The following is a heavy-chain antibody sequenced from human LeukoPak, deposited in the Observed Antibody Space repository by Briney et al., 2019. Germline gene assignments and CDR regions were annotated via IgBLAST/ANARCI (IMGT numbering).Heavy chain of an antibody. D-gene: IGHD3-10*01. Sequence: ASVKVSCKVSGYTLTELSMHWVRQAPGKGLEWMGGFDPEDGETIYAQKFQGRVTMTEDTSTDTAYMELRSLRSDDTAVYYCARCHYYGSGNYVRVYSPDYWGQGTLVTVSS. J-gene: IGHJ4*02. CDR2: FDPEDGET. CDR1: GYTLTELS. CDR3: ARCHYYGSGNYVRVYSPDY. V-gene: IGHV1-24*01.